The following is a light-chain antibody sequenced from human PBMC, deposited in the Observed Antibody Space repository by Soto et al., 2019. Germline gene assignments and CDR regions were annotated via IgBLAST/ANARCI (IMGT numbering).Light chain of an antibody. CDR3: QQRSNWPPMYT. CDR1: QSVSSH. CDR2: DAS. J-gene: IGKJ2*01. V-gene: IGKV3-11*01. Sequence: EIVLTQSPATLSLSPGERATLSCRVSQSVSSHLAWYQQKPGQAPRLLIYDASNRATGIPARFSGSGSGTNFTLTISSLEPEDFAVYYCQQRSNWPPMYTFGQGTKLEIK.